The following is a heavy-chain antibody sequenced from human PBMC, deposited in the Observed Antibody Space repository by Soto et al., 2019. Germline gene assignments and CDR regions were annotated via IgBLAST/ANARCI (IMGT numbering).Heavy chain of an antibody. CDR3: AAALPIRSSSLIYYYYMHV. J-gene: IGHJ6*03. D-gene: IGHD6-6*01. Sequence: SVKVSCKASAFTFTISSMQWVRQARGQRLEWIGWIVVGSGNTNYAQKFQERVIITRDMSTSTAYMELSSLRSEDTAVYYCAAALPIRSSSLIYYYYMHVWGKGTTVTVSS. CDR2: IVVGSGNT. CDR1: AFTFTISS. V-gene: IGHV1-58*02.